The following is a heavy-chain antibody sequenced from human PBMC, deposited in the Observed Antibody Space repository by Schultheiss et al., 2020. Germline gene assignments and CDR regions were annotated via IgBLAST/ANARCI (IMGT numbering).Heavy chain of an antibody. CDR2: INSDESST. CDR1: GFTFSDYY. Sequence: GGSLRLSCAASGFTFSDYYMSWIRQAPGKGLVWVSRINSDESSTSYADSVKGRFTISRDNAKNTLYLQMNSLRAEDTAVYYCARGNRPYGMDVWGQGTTVTVSS. D-gene: IGHD1/OR15-1a*01. CDR3: ARGNRPYGMDV. V-gene: IGHV3-74*01. J-gene: IGHJ6*02.